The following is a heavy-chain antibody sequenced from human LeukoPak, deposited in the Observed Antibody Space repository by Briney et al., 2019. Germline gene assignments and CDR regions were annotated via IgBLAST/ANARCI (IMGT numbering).Heavy chain of an antibody. V-gene: IGHV3-15*01. D-gene: IGHD1-26*01. CDR3: TTGEVGATLDY. CDR2: IKSKTDGGTT. Sequence: GGSLRLSCTASGFTFGDYAMSWFRQAPGKGLEWVGRIKSKTDGGTTDYAAPVKGRFTISRDDSKNTLYLQMNSLKTEDTAVYYCTTGEVGATLDYWGQGTLVTVSS. CDR1: GFTFGDYA. J-gene: IGHJ4*02.